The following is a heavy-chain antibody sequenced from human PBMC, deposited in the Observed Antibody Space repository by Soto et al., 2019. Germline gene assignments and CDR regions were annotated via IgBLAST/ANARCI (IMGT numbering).Heavy chain of an antibody. CDR1: GFTFSSYA. CDR2: ISYDGSNK. V-gene: IGHV3-30-3*01. D-gene: IGHD6-13*01. Sequence: GGSLRLSCAASGFTFSSYAMHWVRQAPGKGLEWVAVISYDGSNKYYADSVKGRFTISRDNSKNTLYLQMNSLRAEDTAVYYCARSIAAAGYKFDYWGQGTLVTVSS. CDR3: ARSIAAAGYKFDY. J-gene: IGHJ4*02.